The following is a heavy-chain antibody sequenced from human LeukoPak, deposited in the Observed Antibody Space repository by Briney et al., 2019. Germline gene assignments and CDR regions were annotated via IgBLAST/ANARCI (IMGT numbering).Heavy chain of an antibody. CDR3: ARRRDYGGKNDQLDY. D-gene: IGHD4-23*01. V-gene: IGHV5-51*01. J-gene: IGHJ4*02. Sequence: GESLKISCKGSGYRFTSYWIGWVRQMPGKGLEWMGIIYPGDSDTRYSPSFQGQVTISADKSISTAYLQWSSLKASDTAMYYCARRRDYGGKNDQLDYWGQGTLVTVSS. CDR1: GYRFTSYW. CDR2: IYPGDSDT.